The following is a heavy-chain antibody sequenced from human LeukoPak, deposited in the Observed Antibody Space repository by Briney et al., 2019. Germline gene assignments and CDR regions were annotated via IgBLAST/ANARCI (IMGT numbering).Heavy chain of an antibody. CDR3: ARDSHYYNSSGYGGYWFDP. Sequence: PSQTLSLTCTVSGGSVSSGSYYWSWIRQPAGKGLEWIWRIYTSGSTNYNPSLKSRVTISVDTSKNQFSLKLSSVTAADTAVYYCARDSHYYNSSGYGGYWFDPWGQGTLVTVSS. CDR2: IYTSGST. CDR1: GGSVSSGSYY. D-gene: IGHD3-22*01. V-gene: IGHV4-61*02. J-gene: IGHJ5*02.